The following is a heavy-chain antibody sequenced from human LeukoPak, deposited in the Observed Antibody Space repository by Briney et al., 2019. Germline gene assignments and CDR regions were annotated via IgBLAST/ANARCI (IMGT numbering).Heavy chain of an antibody. Sequence: ASVKVSCKASGYTFTSYGISWVRQAPGQGLEWMGWISAYNGNTNYAQKLQGRVTMTTDTSTSTAYMELRSLRSDDTAVYYCARVSPRDDCGSTSCYGNFDYWGQEPWSPSPQ. J-gene: IGHJ4*01. D-gene: IGHD2-2*01. CDR1: GYTFTSYG. V-gene: IGHV1-18*04. CDR3: ARVSPRDDCGSTSCYGNFDY. CDR2: ISAYNGNT.